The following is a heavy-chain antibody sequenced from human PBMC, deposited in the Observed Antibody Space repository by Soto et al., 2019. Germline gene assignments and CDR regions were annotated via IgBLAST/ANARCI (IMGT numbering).Heavy chain of an antibody. CDR3: AKDRERDSWYEDY. V-gene: IGHV3-23*01. CDR2: ISGSDGST. Sequence: EVQLLESGGGLVQPGGSLRLSCAASGFTFSSYAMSWVRQAPGKGLEWVSAISGSDGSTYYADSVKGRFTISRDNSTNTLYMQMNSLRAEDTAVYYCAKDRERDSWYEDYWGQGTLVTVSS. D-gene: IGHD6-13*01. CDR1: GFTFSSYA. J-gene: IGHJ4*02.